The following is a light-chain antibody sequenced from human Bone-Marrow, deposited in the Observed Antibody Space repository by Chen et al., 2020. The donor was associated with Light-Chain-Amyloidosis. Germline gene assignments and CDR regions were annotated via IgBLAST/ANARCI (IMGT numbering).Light chain of an antibody. CDR3: QVWDRSSDRPV. CDR2: DDS. J-gene: IGLJ3*02. V-gene: IGLV3-21*02. CDR1: NIGSTS. Sequence: SYVLTQPSSVSVAPGQTATIACGGNNIGSTSVHWYQQTPGQAPLLVVYDDSDRPSGIPGRLSGANSGNTATLTISRVEAGDEADYNCQVWDRSSDRPVFGGGTKLTGL.